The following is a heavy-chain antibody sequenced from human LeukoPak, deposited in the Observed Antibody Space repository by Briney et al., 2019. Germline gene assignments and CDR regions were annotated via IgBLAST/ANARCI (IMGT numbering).Heavy chain of an antibody. CDR1: GFTFSGYW. CDR2: IRSDGSDT. V-gene: IGHV3-74*01. CDR3: ARDHRNKGFDP. J-gene: IGHJ5*02. D-gene: IGHD1/OR15-1a*01. Sequence: GGSLRLSCAASGFTFSGYWVHWARQAPGKGLGSDSCIRSDGSDTGYAHSVKGRFTISRDNAKNMLYLQMHSLRVEDTAVYYCARDHRNKGFDPWGQGTLVTVSA.